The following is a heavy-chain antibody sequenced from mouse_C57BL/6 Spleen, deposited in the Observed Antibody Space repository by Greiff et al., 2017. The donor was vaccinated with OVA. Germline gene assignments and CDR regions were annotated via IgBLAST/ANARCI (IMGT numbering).Heavy chain of an antibody. CDR3: ARVFITTASFDY. V-gene: IGHV1-18*01. CDR2: INPNNGGT. J-gene: IGHJ2*01. CDR1: GYTFTDYN. Sequence: EVKLEESGPELVKPGASVKIPCKASGYTFTDYNMDWVKQSHGKSLEWIGDINPNNGGTIYNQKFKGKATLTVDKSSSTAYMELRSLTSEDTAVYYCARVFITTASFDYWGQGTTLTVSS. D-gene: IGHD1-1*01.